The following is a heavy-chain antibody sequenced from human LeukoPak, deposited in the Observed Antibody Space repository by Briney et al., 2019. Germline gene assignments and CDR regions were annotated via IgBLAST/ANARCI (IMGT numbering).Heavy chain of an antibody. CDR2: IYYSGST. J-gene: IGHJ4*02. D-gene: IGHD3/OR15-3a*01. CDR1: GGSISSYY. Sequence: SETLSLTCTVSGGSISSYYWSWIRQPPGKGLEWIGYIYYSGSTNYNPSLKSRVTISVDTSKNQFSLKLSSVTAADTAVYYCARHEDRAVAGTGFDYWGQGTLVTVSS. CDR3: ARHEDRAVAGTGFDY. V-gene: IGHV4-59*08.